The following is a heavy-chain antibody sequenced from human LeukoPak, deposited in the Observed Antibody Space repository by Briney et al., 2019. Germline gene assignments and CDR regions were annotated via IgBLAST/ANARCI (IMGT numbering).Heavy chain of an antibody. D-gene: IGHD3-3*01. J-gene: IGHJ4*02. CDR1: GFTFSSYS. CDR2: ISSSSSYI. V-gene: IGHV3-21*04. Sequence: GGSLRLSCAASGFTFSSYSMNWVRQAPGKGLEWVSSISSSSSYIYYADSVKGRFTISRDNAKNSLYLQMNSLRAEDTAVYYCAKDLGGVVIRGFDYWGQGTLVTVSS. CDR3: AKDLGGVVIRGFDY.